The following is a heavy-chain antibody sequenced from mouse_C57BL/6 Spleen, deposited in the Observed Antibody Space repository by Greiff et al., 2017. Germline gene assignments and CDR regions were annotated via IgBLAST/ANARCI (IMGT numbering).Heavy chain of an antibody. CDR3: ARNPGGYYAMDY. CDR1: GYTFTSYW. CDR2: IHPNSGST. J-gene: IGHJ4*01. Sequence: QVQLKESGAELVKPGASVKLSCKASGYTFTSYWMHWVKQRPGQGLEWIGMIHPNSGSTNYNEKFKSKATLTVDKSSSTAYMQLSSLTSEDSAVYYCARNPGGYYAMDYWGQGTSVTVSS. V-gene: IGHV1-64*01.